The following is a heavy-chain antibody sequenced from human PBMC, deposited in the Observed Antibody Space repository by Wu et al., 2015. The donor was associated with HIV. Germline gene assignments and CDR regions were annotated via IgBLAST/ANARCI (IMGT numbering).Heavy chain of an antibody. D-gene: IGHD1-26*01. V-gene: IGHV1-69*13. CDR2: IIPISGTT. CDR1: GGTFSSYA. J-gene: IGHJ4*02. Sequence: QVQLVQSGAEVKKPGSSVKVSCKASGGTFSSYAFSWVRQAPGRGLEWMGRIIPISGTTNYAQKFQGRVTITADESTSTAYMKLNSLTFEDTAVHYCARDRTWDEDFWGQGTMVTVSA. CDR3: ARDRTWDEDF.